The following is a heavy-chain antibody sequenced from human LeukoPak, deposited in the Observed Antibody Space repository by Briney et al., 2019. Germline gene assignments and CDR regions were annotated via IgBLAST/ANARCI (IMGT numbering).Heavy chain of an antibody. CDR1: GFTFSSYE. J-gene: IGHJ6*03. CDR3: AKGRGWEASYYYYYMDV. Sequence: EGSLRLSCAASGFTFSSYEMNWVRQAPGKGLEWVSYISSSGSTIYYADSVKGRFTISRDNSKNTLYLQMNSLRAEDTAVYYCAKGRGWEASYYYYYMDVWGKGTTVTISS. D-gene: IGHD1-26*01. V-gene: IGHV3-48*03. CDR2: ISSSGSTI.